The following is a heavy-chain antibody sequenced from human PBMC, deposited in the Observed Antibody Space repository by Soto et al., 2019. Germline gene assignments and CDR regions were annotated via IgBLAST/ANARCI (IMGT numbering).Heavy chain of an antibody. Sequence: LRLSCSASGFTFSIYAMHWVRQAPGKGLEYVSSISTNGGSTYYANSVKGRFTISRDNSKNTLYLQMGGLRAEDMAVYYCARQWLDSYYFDYWGQGTLVTVSS. CDR2: ISTNGGST. D-gene: IGHD6-19*01. J-gene: IGHJ4*02. CDR1: GFTFSIYA. V-gene: IGHV3-64*01. CDR3: ARQWLDSYYFDY.